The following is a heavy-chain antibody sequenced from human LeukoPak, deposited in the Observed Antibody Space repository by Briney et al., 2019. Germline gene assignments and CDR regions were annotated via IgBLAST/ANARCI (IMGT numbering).Heavy chain of an antibody. Sequence: GGSLRLSCAASGFTFSSYSMNWVRQAPGKGLAWVSSITTSSTYIYYADSVKGRFTISRDNAKNSLYLQMNSLRAEDTAVYYCARRSIAVAGPFDYWGQGTLVTVSS. D-gene: IGHD6-19*01. CDR2: ITTSSTYI. CDR1: GFTFSSYS. CDR3: ARRSIAVAGPFDY. J-gene: IGHJ4*02. V-gene: IGHV3-21*01.